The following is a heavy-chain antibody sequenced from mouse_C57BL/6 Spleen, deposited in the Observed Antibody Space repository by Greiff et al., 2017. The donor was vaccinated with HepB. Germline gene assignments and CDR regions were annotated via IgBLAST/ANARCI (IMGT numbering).Heavy chain of an antibody. CDR3: ARHEGVYYDYDRAWFAY. Sequence: VQLKESGAELVKPGASVKLSCKASGYTFTEYTIHWVKQRSGQGLEWIGWFYPGSGSIKYNEKFKDKATLTADKSSSTVYMELSRLTSEDSAVYFCARHEGVYYDYDRAWFAYWGQGTLVTVSA. J-gene: IGHJ3*01. V-gene: IGHV1-62-2*01. D-gene: IGHD2-4*01. CDR1: GYTFTEYT. CDR2: FYPGSGSI.